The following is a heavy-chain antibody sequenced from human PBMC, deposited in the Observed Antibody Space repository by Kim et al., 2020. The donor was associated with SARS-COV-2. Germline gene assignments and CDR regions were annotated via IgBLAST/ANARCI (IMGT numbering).Heavy chain of an antibody. CDR3: ARDRSGGSSGWDYSSYYYYYYGMDV. Sequence: GGSLRLSCAASGFTFSSYSMNWVRQAPGKGLEWVSYISSSSSTIYYADSVKGRFTISRDNAKNSLYLQMNSLRDEDTAVYYCARDRSGGSSGWDYSSYYYYYYGMDVWGQGTTVTVSS. V-gene: IGHV3-48*02. D-gene: IGHD6-19*01. CDR1: GFTFSSYS. J-gene: IGHJ6*02. CDR2: ISSSSSTI.